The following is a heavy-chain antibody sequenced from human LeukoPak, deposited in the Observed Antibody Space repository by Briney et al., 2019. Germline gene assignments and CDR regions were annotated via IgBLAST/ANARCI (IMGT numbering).Heavy chain of an antibody. Sequence: ASVKVSCKASGYTFTSYGISWVRQAPGQGLEYMGWISVSEAHADYAQNFQGRISMTTDIFTNTAYMELAGLKSNDTAVYYCARGAGFDYVWKKSRYFDYWGQGTLVTVSS. J-gene: IGHJ4*02. V-gene: IGHV1-18*01. CDR2: ISVSEAHA. CDR1: GYTFTSYG. CDR3: ARGAGFDYVWKKSRYFDY. D-gene: IGHD3-16*01.